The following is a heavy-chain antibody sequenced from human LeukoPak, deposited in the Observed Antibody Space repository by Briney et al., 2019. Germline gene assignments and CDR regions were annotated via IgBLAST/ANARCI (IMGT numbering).Heavy chain of an antibody. V-gene: IGHV4-59*01. CDR2: IYYSGST. D-gene: IGHD6-6*01. Sequence: PSETLSLTCTVSGGSISSYYWSWIRQPPGKGLEWIGYIYYSGSTNYNPSLKSRVTISVDTSKNQFSLKLSSVTAADTAVYYCARQSSSSIYWYFDLWGRGTLVTASS. CDR3: ARQSSSSIYWYFDL. J-gene: IGHJ2*01. CDR1: GGSISSYY.